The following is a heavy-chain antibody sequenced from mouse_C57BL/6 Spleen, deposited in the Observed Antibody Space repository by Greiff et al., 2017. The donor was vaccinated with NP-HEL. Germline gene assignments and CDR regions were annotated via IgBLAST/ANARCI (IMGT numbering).Heavy chain of an antibody. V-gene: IGHV5-16*01. CDR1: GFTFSDYY. CDR2: INYDGSST. J-gene: IGHJ3*01. CDR3: ARDDHVEGFAY. Sequence: EVMLVESEGGLVQPGSSMKLSCTASGFTFSDYYMAWVRQVPEKGLEWVANINYDGSSTYYLDSLKSRFIISRDNAKNILYLQMSSLKSEDTATYYCARDDHVEGFAYWGQGTLVTVSA.